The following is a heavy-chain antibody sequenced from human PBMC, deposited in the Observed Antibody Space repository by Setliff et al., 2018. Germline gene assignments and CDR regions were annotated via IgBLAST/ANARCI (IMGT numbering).Heavy chain of an antibody. CDR3: ARGKSVTASNWFDP. D-gene: IGHD5-18*01. J-gene: IGHJ5*02. CDR1: GGSISSGSYY. Sequence: SETLSLTCTVSGGSISSGSYYWSWIRQPAGKGLEWIGRIYTSGSTNYNPSLKSRVTISVDTSKNQFSLKLSSVTAADTAVYYGARGKSVTASNWFDPWGQGTLVTVSS. CDR2: IYTSGST. V-gene: IGHV4-61*02.